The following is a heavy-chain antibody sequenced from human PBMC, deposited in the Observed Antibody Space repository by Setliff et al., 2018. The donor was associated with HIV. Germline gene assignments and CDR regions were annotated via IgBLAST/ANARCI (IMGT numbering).Heavy chain of an antibody. Sequence: LRLFCAASGFNFSMYSMNWVRQAPGKGLGWVSYISSGRIYTNYADSVKGRFTISRDDAKNSLYLEMNSLRVEDTAVYYCARVGLWSHYSPDYWGQGTLVTVSS. CDR2: ISSGRIYT. CDR1: GFNFSMYS. D-gene: IGHD3-3*01. CDR3: ARVGLWSHYSPDY. V-gene: IGHV3-21*04. J-gene: IGHJ4*02.